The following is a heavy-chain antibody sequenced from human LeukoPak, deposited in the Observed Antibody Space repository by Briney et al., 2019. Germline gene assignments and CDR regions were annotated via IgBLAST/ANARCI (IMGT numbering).Heavy chain of an antibody. J-gene: IGHJ4*02. CDR3: AGAYYDFWSGVDY. D-gene: IGHD3-3*01. Sequence: SEALSLTCTVSGGSISSYYWSWIRQPPGKGLEWVGYIYYSGSTNYNPSLKSRDTISVDTSKNQFSLKLSSVTAADTAVYYCAGAYYDFWSGVDYWGQGTLVTVSS. CDR1: GGSISSYY. V-gene: IGHV4-59*01. CDR2: IYYSGST.